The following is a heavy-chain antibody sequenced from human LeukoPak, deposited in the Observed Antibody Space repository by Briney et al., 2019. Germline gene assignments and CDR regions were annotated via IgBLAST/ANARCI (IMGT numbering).Heavy chain of an antibody. Sequence: SETLSLTCTVSGYSISSGYYWGWIRQPPGKGLEWVGSIYHSGSTYYNPSLKSRITISVDTSKNQFSLKLSSVTAADTAVYYCARLPDYYSRHGAPGWGQGTLVTVSS. CDR1: GYSISSGYY. CDR3: ARLPDYYSRHGAPG. D-gene: IGHD3-10*01. V-gene: IGHV4-38-2*02. J-gene: IGHJ4*02. CDR2: IYHSGST.